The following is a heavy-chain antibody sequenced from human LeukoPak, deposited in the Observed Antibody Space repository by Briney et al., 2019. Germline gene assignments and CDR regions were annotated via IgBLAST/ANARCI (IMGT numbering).Heavy chain of an antibody. CDR2: ISSSSSYI. D-gene: IGHD5-18*01. Sequence: GGSLRLSCAASGFTFSSYSMNWVRQAPGKGLEWVSSISSSSSYIYYADSVKGRFTISRDDAKNTLFLQMNSLRAEDTAVYYCASGPYSYGWGYWGQGTLATVSS. J-gene: IGHJ4*02. V-gene: IGHV3-21*01. CDR3: ASGPYSYGWGY. CDR1: GFTFSSYS.